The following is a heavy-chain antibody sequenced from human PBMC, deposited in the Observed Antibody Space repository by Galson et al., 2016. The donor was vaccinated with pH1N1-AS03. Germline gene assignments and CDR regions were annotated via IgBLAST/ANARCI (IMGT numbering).Heavy chain of an antibody. J-gene: IGHJ4*02. Sequence: LSLTCTVSGGSLSSHYWSWIRQPPGKRLEWIAFVSYSGSATYNPSLESRVTMSLDTSKRQISLKLRSVTTADTAIYYCARYANYYDSNANLPAFDNWGQGTLVTVSS. CDR1: GGSLSSHY. V-gene: IGHV4-59*11. CDR2: VSYSGSA. D-gene: IGHD3-22*01. CDR3: ARYANYYDSNANLPAFDN.